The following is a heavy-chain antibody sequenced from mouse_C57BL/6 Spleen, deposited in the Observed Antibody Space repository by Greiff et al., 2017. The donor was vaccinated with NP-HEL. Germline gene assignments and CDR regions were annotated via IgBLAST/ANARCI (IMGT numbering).Heavy chain of an antibody. V-gene: IGHV3-6*01. CDR1: GYSITSGYY. CDR3: ARDSDYAMDY. CDR2: ISYDGSN. J-gene: IGHJ4*01. Sequence: VQLKESGPGLVKPSQSLSLTCSVTGYSITSGYYWNCIRQFPGNKLEWMGYISYDGSNNYNPSLKNRISITRDTSKNQFFLKLNSVTTEDTATYYCARDSDYAMDYWGQGTSVTVSS.